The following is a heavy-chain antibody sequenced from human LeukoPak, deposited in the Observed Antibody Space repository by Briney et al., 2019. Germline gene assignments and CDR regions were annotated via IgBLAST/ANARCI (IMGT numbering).Heavy chain of an antibody. CDR2: ISYDGSNK. Sequence: GGSLRLSCAASGFTFSSYGMHWVRQAPGKGLEWVAVISYDGSNKYYADSVKGRFTISRDNSKNTLYLQMNSLRAEDTAVYYCAFFYYGSGSYSFDYWGQGTLVTVSS. CDR3: AFFYYGSGSYSFDY. D-gene: IGHD3-10*01. J-gene: IGHJ4*02. V-gene: IGHV3-30*03. CDR1: GFTFSSYG.